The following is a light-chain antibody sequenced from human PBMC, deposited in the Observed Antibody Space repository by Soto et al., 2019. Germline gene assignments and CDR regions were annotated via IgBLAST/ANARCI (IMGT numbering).Light chain of an antibody. CDR3: QQYSNWPPIT. J-gene: IGKJ5*01. V-gene: IGKV3-15*01. Sequence: EIVLTQSPATLSLSPGERATLSCRASQSVSNNYLAWYQQKPGQAPRLLIYDTSTRATGIPARFSGSGSGTEFTLTISSLQSEDFAVYYCQQYSNWPPITFGQGTRLEI. CDR1: QSVSNN. CDR2: DTS.